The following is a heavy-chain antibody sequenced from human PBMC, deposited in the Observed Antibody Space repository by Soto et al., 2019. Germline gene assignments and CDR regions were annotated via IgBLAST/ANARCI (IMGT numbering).Heavy chain of an antibody. D-gene: IGHD2-2*01. CDR3: ARNTYCSSTSCPVDY. J-gene: IGHJ4*02. CDR1: GGSISSYY. Sequence: SETLSLTCTVSGGSISSYYWSWIRQPPGKGLEWIGYIYYSGSTNYNPSLKSRVTISVDTSKNQFSLKLSSVTAADTAVYYCARNTYCSSTSCPVDYWGQGTLVTVSS. V-gene: IGHV4-59*08. CDR2: IYYSGST.